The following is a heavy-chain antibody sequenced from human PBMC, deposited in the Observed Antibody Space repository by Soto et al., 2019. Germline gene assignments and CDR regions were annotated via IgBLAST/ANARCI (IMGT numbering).Heavy chain of an antibody. CDR1: GFTFSNAW. D-gene: IGHD3-3*01. CDR3: TTGGGVVWDPDAFDI. CDR2: IKSKTDGGTT. Sequence: GGSLRLSCAASGFTFSNAWMSWVRQAPGKGLEWVGRIKSKTDGGTTDAAAPVKGRFTISRDDSKNTLYLQMNSLKTEDTAVYYGTTGGGVVWDPDAFDIWGQGTMVTVSS. J-gene: IGHJ3*02. V-gene: IGHV3-15*01.